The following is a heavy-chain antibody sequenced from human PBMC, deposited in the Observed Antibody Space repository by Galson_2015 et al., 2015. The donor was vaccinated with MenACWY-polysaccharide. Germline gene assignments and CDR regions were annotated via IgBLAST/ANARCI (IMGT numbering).Heavy chain of an antibody. Sequence: ALRLSYAAAGLTFRRSGQHWVRQAPGKGLGWVALIRNAGSPKAYADSVKGRFTISRDNSKNTLYLEMNSLRAEDTAVYYCARESSRIVFHAFDIWGQGTMVTVSS. V-gene: IGHV3-33*01. CDR3: ARESSRIVFHAFDI. CDR1: GLTFRRSG. J-gene: IGHJ3*02. D-gene: IGHD6-19*01. CDR2: IRNAGSPK.